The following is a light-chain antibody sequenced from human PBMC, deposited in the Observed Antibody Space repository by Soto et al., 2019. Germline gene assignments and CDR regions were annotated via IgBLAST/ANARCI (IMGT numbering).Light chain of an antibody. CDR3: CSYVGSSTVV. CDR1: SSDVGSYNL. Sequence: QSVLTQPASVSGSPGQSITISCTGTSSDVGSYNLVSWYQQHPGKAPKLLIYEVSKRPSGVSTRFSGSKSANTASLTISGLQAEDEADYYCCSYVGSSTVVFGGGTKLTVL. J-gene: IGLJ2*01. CDR2: EVS. V-gene: IGLV2-23*02.